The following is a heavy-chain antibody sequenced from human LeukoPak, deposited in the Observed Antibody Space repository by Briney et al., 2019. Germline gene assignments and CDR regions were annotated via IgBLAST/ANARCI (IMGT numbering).Heavy chain of an antibody. CDR3: ARAREGLRMAAADY. CDR1: GFTFSSYS. V-gene: IGHV3-21*01. D-gene: IGHD6-13*01. J-gene: IGHJ4*02. CDR2: ISSSSSYI. Sequence: GGSLRLSCAASGFTFSSYSMNWVRQAPGKGLEEVSSISSSSSYIYYADSVKGRFTISRDNAKNSLYLQMNSLRAEDTAVYYCARAREGLRMAAADYWGQGALVTVSS.